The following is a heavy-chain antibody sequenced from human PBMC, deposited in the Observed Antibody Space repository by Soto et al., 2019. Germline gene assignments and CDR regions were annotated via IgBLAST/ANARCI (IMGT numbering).Heavy chain of an antibody. CDR2: ISAYNGNS. D-gene: IGHD6-6*01. CDR3: ARWDYSSSSVGRFAP. CDR1: GYTFTSYD. Sequence: ASVKVSCKASGYTFTSYDINWVRQAPGRGLEWMGWISAYNGNSIYAQRLQGRVAITTDTSASTAYMELSSLRADDTAVYYCARWDYSSSSVGRFAPWGQGTLVTVSS. V-gene: IGHV1-18*01. J-gene: IGHJ5*02.